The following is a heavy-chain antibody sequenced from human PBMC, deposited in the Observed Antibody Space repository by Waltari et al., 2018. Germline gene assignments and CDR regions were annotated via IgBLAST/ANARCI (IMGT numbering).Heavy chain of an antibody. J-gene: IGHJ6*02. CDR3: AKSPQLLWSAYYYYGMDV. V-gene: IGHV3-23*01. D-gene: IGHD3-10*02. CDR2: LSGGGGSK. Sequence: EVQLLESGGRLVQQGESLRLSCSASGFTFSNYAMNWVRQAPGKGPEWVSALSGGGGSKFYSDSVKGRFTISRDNSNNTLFLQMDNLRVEDTAVYYCAKSPQLLWSAYYYYGMDVWGQGTTVTVSS. CDR1: GFTFSNYA.